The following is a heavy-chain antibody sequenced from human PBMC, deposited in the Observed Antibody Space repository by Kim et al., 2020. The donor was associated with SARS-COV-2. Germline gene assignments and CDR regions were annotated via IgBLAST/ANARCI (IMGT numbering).Heavy chain of an antibody. Sequence: SETLSLTCAVYGGSFSGYYWSWIRQPPGKGLEWIGEINHSGSTNYNPSLKSRVTISVDTSKNQFSLKLSSVTAADTAVYYCARGRVFNFDYWGQGTLVTVSS. V-gene: IGHV4-34*01. J-gene: IGHJ4*02. CDR3: ARGRVFNFDY. CDR1: GGSFSGYY. CDR2: INHSGST. D-gene: IGHD6-13*01.